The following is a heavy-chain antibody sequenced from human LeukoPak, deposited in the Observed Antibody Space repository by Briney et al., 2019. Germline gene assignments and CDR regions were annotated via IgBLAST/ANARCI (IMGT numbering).Heavy chain of an antibody. CDR2: IKSKTDGGTT. V-gene: IGHV3-15*01. CDR3: TTDARVTYYDFWSGYHSHSTIIDY. J-gene: IGHJ4*02. CDR1: GFTFSNAW. D-gene: IGHD3-3*01. Sequence: GGSLRLSCAASGFTFSNAWMSWVRQAPGKGLEWVGRIKSKTDGGTTDYAAPVKGRFTISRDDSKNTLYLQMNSLKTEDTAVYYCTTDARVTYYDFWSGYHSHSTIIDYWGQGTLVTVSS.